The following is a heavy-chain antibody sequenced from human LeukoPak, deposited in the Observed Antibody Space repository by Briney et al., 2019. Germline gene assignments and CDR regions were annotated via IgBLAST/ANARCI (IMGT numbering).Heavy chain of an antibody. J-gene: IGHJ4*02. CDR3: ARDYGGFFDY. D-gene: IGHD4-23*01. CDR2: ISWNSGSI. Sequence: HPGGSLRLSCAASGFTFDDYAMHWVRQAPGKGLEWVSGISWNSGSIGYADSVKGRFTISRDNAKNSLYLQMNSLRAEDTAVYYCARDYGGFFDYWGQGTLVTVSS. V-gene: IGHV3-9*01. CDR1: GFTFDDYA.